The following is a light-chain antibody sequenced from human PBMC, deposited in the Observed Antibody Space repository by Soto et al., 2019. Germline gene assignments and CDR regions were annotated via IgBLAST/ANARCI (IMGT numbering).Light chain of an antibody. CDR3: HQYYDTRIT. CDR1: QSVSSN. J-gene: IGKJ5*01. V-gene: IGKV3-15*01. Sequence: IVMTQSPATLSVSPGERATLSCRASQSVSSNLAWYQQKPGQAPRLLIYGASTRATGIPARFSGSGSGTDFTLTINSLQAEDVAVYYCHQYYDTRITFGQGTRLEIK. CDR2: GAS.